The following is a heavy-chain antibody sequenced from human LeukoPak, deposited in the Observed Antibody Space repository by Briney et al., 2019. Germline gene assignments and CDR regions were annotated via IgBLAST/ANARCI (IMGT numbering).Heavy chain of an antibody. CDR1: GFPFSSYE. J-gene: IGHJ6*02. CDR3: AKHYDVYGYAMDV. Sequence: GGSLRLSCAVSGFPFSSYEMNWVRQAPGKGVECVSYISSSGTTTHYADSVKGRFTVSRDNAKSSLYLQMNSLRAEDTAVYYCAKHYDVYGYAMDVWGQGTTVTVSS. CDR2: ISSSGTTT. D-gene: IGHD3-10*01. V-gene: IGHV3-48*03.